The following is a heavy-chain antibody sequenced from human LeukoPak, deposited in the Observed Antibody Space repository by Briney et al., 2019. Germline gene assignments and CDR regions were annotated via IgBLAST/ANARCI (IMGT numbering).Heavy chain of an antibody. CDR2: IYVTGT. Sequence: SETLSLTCTVSGGPIGTYYWSWIRQSPGKGLEWIGYIYVTGTRYNPYLQSRVTISVDRSRNQFFLKMSSVTAADTAVYYCARHSSSWYTIAYWGQGTLVTVSS. V-gene: IGHV4-59*08. D-gene: IGHD6-13*01. CDR1: GGPIGTYY. CDR3: ARHSSSWYTIAY. J-gene: IGHJ4*02.